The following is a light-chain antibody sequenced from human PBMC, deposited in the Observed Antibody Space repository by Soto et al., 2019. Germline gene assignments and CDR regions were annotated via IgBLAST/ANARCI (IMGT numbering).Light chain of an antibody. J-gene: IGLJ1*01. Sequence: ALTQPASVSWSPGQSISIACTVTASDVGAYNYVSWYQHHPDKAPKLMIYEVRNRPSGVSNRFSGSKSVNTASLTISGLQPEDEADYYCGSYATSDTFVFGTGTKVTVL. CDR1: ASDVGAYNY. CDR3: GSYATSDTFV. V-gene: IGLV2-14*01. CDR2: EVR.